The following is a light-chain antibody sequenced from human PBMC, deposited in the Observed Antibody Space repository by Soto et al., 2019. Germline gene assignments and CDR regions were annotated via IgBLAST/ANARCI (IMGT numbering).Light chain of an antibody. V-gene: IGKV1-5*01. Sequence: NMSPSTLSAYVGDRVTITCRASQRMTSWLAWYQQKPGKAPKVLIYDASSLESGVPSRFSGSESGTEFTLTISSLQPDDFATYYCQQYNSYSTFGQ. CDR2: DAS. CDR3: QQYNSYST. CDR1: QRMTSW. J-gene: IGKJ1*01.